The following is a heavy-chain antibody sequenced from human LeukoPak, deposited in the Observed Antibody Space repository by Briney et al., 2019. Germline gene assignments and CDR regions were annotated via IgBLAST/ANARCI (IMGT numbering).Heavy chain of an antibody. D-gene: IGHD1-14*01. J-gene: IGHJ4*02. CDR1: GFTFSSYW. Sequence: GGALRLSCAASGFTFSSYWMSWVRQAPGKGLEWVANIEKDGSRKNYVDSVKGRFTISRDSAENSLYLQMSSLRVEDTAMYYCARSLWPEDYWGQGTLVTVSS. CDR3: ARSLWPEDY. CDR2: IEKDGSRK. V-gene: IGHV3-7*01.